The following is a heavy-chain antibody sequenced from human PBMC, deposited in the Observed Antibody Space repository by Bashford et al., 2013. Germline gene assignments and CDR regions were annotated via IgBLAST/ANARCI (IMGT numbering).Heavy chain of an antibody. CDR1: DYTFTAYN. V-gene: IGHV1-2*02. Sequence: VASVKVSCKASDYTFTAYNLHWVRRAPGRGFEWMGWINPDTGDTKYAQKFQGRVTMTRDTSISTAYLDLSGLRSDDTAVYYCARWPRGYSNAYRQQNSWFDPWGQGTRVTVSS. CDR2: INPDTGDT. CDR3: ARWPRGYSNAYRQQNSWFDP. J-gene: IGHJ5*02. D-gene: IGHD5-12*01.